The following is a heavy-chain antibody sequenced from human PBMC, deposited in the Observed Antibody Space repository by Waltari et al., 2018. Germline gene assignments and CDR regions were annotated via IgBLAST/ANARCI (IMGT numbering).Heavy chain of an antibody. J-gene: IGHJ4*02. CDR3: ARGRITIFGSSIRLGY. CDR1: GYTFTGYY. CDR2: INPNSGGT. D-gene: IGHD3-3*01. V-gene: IGHV1-2*02. Sequence: QVQLVQSGAEVKKPGASVKVSCKASGYTFTGYYMHWMRQAPGQGLEWMGWINPNSGGTNYAQKFQGRVTMTRDTSISTAYMELSRLRSDDTAVYYCARGRITIFGSSIRLGYWGQGTLVTVSS.